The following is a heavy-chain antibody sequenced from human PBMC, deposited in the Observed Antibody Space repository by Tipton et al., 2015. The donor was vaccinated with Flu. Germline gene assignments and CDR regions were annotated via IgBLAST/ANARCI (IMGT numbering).Heavy chain of an antibody. D-gene: IGHD3-16*01. CDR3: AKVKFGWVES. CDR2: IYYTGYR. V-gene: IGHV4-39*07. J-gene: IGHJ5*01. CDR1: VGPITSSSYY. Sequence: TLSLTCSVSVGPITSSSYYWGWIRQPPGRPLEWVGSIYYTGYRYDNPSLKSRLAMSIDTSQSQFSLRLSSMTAADTAVYYCAKVKFGWVESWAQGTLVTVSS.